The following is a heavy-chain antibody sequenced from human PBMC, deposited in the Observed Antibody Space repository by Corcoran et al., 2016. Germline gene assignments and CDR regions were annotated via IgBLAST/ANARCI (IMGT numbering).Heavy chain of an antibody. V-gene: IGHV3-49*03. CDR2: IRSKAYGGTT. J-gene: IGHJ3*02. D-gene: IGHD3-22*01. CDR1: GFTFGDYA. CDR3: TRVAERYYDSSDDAFDI. Sequence: EVQLVESGGGLVQPGRSLRLSCTASGFTFGDYAMSWFRQAPGKGLEWVGFIRSKAYGGTTEYAASVKGRFTISRDDSKSIAYLQMNRLKTEDTAVYYCTRVAERYYDSSDDAFDIWGQGTMVTVSS.